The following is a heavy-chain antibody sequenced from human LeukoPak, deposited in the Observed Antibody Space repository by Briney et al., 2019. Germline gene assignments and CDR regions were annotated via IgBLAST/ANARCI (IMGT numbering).Heavy chain of an antibody. CDR1: GFTVSSYY. D-gene: IGHD3-10*01. J-gene: IGHJ4*02. CDR3: ARADMVRGVIMTY. V-gene: IGHV3-66*01. CDR2: IYSGGST. Sequence: GGSLTLSCAASGFTVSSYYMSWVRQAPGKGLEWVSVIYSGGSTYYADSVKGRFTISRDNSKSTLYLQMNSLRAEDTAVYYCARADMVRGVIMTYWGQGTLVTVSS.